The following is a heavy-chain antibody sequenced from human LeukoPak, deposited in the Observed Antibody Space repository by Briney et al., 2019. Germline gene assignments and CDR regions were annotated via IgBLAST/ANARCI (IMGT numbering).Heavy chain of an antibody. D-gene: IGHD4-4*01. V-gene: IGHV3-23*01. CDR1: GFTFSSYA. J-gene: IGHJ4*02. CDR2: ISGSGGST. Sequence: GGSLRLSCAGSGFTFSSYAMSWVRQAPGKGVEWVSAISGSGGSTYYADSVKGRFTISRDNSKNTLYLQMNSLRAEDTAVYYCAKFGRLQNIFDYWGQGTLVTVSS. CDR3: AKFGRLQNIFDY.